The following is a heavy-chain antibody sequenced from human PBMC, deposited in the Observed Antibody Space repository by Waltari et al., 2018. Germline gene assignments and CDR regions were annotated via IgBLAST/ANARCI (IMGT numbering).Heavy chain of an antibody. CDR1: GGSFSSNY. V-gene: IGHV4-34*01. CDR2: INHSGST. CDR3: ARIQGPQYQLQKYSSGWPRKGAFDI. D-gene: IGHD6-19*01. Sequence: QVRLQQWGAGLLKPSETLSLRCTVYGGSFSSNYWSWIRQPPGKGLEWIAEINHSGSTNYNPSLKSRVIISVDTSKNQFSLKLNSVTAADTAVYYCARIQGPQYQLQKYSSGWPRKGAFDIWGQGTIVTVSS. J-gene: IGHJ3*02.